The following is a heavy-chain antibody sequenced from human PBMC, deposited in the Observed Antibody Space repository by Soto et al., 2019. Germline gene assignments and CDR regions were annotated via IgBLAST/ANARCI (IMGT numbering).Heavy chain of an antibody. J-gene: IGHJ4*02. Sequence: GGSLRLSCAASGFTFSSYGMHWVRQAPGKGLEWVAVIWYDGSNKYYADSVKGRFTISRDNSKNTLYLQMNSLRAEDTAVYYCARDGYWNDGTILNLFDYWGQGTLVTVSS. D-gene: IGHD1-1*01. CDR1: GFTFSSYG. CDR3: ARDGYWNDGTILNLFDY. CDR2: IWYDGSNK. V-gene: IGHV3-33*01.